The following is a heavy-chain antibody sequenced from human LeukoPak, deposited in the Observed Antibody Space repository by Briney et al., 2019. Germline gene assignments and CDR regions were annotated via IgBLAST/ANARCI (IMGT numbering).Heavy chain of an antibody. Sequence: ASVKVSCKASGYTFTSNGISWVRQAPGQGLEWMGWISAYNGNTNYAQKLQGRLTLTTDTSTSTAYMELRSLRSDDTAVYYCASCHCTNGVCYGECEYFQHWGQGTLVTVSS. V-gene: IGHV1-18*01. CDR1: GYTFTSNG. CDR2: ISAYNGNT. J-gene: IGHJ1*01. D-gene: IGHD2-8*01. CDR3: ASCHCTNGVCYGECEYFQH.